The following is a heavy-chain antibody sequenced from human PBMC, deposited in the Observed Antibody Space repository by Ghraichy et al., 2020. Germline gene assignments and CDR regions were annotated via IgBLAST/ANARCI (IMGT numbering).Heavy chain of an antibody. CDR1: GLTFSSAT. J-gene: IGHJ4*02. D-gene: IGHD1-1*01. CDR2: INGDGGGT. CDR3: TTGTSTRVGVY. Sequence: GESLNISCVASGLTFSSATMQWVRQEPGKGLVWVSRINGDGGGTTYAESVKGRFTISRDNARNTLYLQMNSLRAEDTAVYYCTTGTSTRVGVYWGQGTLVTVSS. V-gene: IGHV3-74*01.